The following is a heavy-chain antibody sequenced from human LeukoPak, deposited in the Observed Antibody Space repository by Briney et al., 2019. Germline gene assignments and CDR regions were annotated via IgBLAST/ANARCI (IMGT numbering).Heavy chain of an antibody. CDR3: ARDAEVGATRIFDY. D-gene: IGHD1-26*01. J-gene: IGHJ4*02. CDR1: GFSFGRHW. CDR2: IWYDGSNK. Sequence: GGSLRLSCAASGFSFGRHWMNWVRQAPGKGLEWVAVIWYDGSNKYYADSVKGRFTISRDNSKNTLYLQMNSLRAEDTAVYYCARDAEVGATRIFDYWGQGTLVTVSS. V-gene: IGHV3-33*07.